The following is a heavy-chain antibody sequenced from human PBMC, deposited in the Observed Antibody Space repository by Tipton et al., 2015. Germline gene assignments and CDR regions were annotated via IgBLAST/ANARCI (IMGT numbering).Heavy chain of an antibody. J-gene: IGHJ6*02. CDR1: GGSVNSGTYY. CDR2: IYYSGST. Sequence: TLSLTCTVSGGSVNSGTYYWSWIRQPPGKGLEWIGYIYYSGSTNYNPSLKSRVTISVDTSKNQFSLKLSSVTAADTAVYYCARGGNDSSGYYLYYYYGMDVWGQGTTVTVSS. CDR3: ARGGNDSSGYYLYYYYGMDV. V-gene: IGHV4-61*01. D-gene: IGHD3-22*01.